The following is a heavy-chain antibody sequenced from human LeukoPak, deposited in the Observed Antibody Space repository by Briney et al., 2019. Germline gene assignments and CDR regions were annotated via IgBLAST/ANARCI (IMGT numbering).Heavy chain of an antibody. CDR2: INHSGST. CDR3: ARGNDGFDY. V-gene: IGHV4-34*01. Sequence: PSETLSLTCAVYGGSFSGYYWSWIRQPPGKGLEWIGEINHSGSTNYNPSLKSRVTISVDTSKNQFSLKLSSVTAADTAVYYCARGNDGFDYWGQGTLVTVSS. D-gene: IGHD1-1*01. J-gene: IGHJ4*02. CDR1: GGSFSGYY.